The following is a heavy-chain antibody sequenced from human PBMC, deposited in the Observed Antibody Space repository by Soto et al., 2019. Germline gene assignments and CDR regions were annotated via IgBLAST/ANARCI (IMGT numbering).Heavy chain of an antibody. CDR2: IIPIFGTA. D-gene: IGHD6-13*01. V-gene: IGHV1-69*01. J-gene: IGHJ5*02. CDR1: GGTFSSYA. Sequence: QVQLVQSGAEVKKPGSSVKVSCKASGGTFSSYAISWVRQAPGQGREWMGGIIPIFGTANYAQKFQGRVTITADESTSTAYMELSSLRSEDTAVYYCARAPTVWQQLVLGWFDPWGQGTLVTVSS. CDR3: ARAPTVWQQLVLGWFDP.